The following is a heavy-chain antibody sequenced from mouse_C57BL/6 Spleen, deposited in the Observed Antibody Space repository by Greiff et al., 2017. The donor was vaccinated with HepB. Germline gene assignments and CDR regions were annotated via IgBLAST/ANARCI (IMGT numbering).Heavy chain of an antibody. J-gene: IGHJ4*01. D-gene: IGHD2-1*01. CDR3: TRSRGKPDAKYD. V-gene: IGHV1-15*01. Sequence: QVQLQQSGAELVRPGASVTLSCKASGYTFTDYEMHWVKQPPLPGLEWIGVIDPETGDTAYNQKSKGKGIQTADKSSSTAYMELRSLTYEDSAVYYCTRSRGKPDAKYDWGQGTSVTVSS. CDR2: IDPETGDT. CDR1: GYTFTDYE.